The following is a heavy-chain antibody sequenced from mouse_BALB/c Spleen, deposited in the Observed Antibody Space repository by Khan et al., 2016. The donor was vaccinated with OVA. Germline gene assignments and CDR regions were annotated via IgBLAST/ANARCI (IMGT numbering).Heavy chain of an antibody. CDR2: INPHIGET. CDR1: GYSFTGYF. CDR3: ARVYRSDFDY. D-gene: IGHD1-1*01. J-gene: IGHJ2*01. V-gene: IGHV1-20*02. Sequence: VQLQQPGPELVKPGASVKISCKASGYSFTGYFMNWVMQSHGKSLEWIGRINPHIGETLYNPKFKGKATLTVDESSSTAHMELRGLASEDSSVYCCARVYRSDFDYWGQGTTLTVSS.